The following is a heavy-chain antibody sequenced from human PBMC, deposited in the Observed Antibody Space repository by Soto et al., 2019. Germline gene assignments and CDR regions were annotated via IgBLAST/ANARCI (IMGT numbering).Heavy chain of an antibody. J-gene: IGHJ4*02. V-gene: IGHV3-48*02. Sequence: GGSLRLSCAASGFTLSTFSMYWVRQAPGKGLEWISYISRLSDTIHYADSVKGRFTISRDNAKNSLYLQMNSLRDEDTALYYCAKDRYGGNSDYWGQGT. CDR3: AKDRYGGNSDY. D-gene: IGHD4-17*01. CDR2: ISRLSDTI. CDR1: GFTLSTFS.